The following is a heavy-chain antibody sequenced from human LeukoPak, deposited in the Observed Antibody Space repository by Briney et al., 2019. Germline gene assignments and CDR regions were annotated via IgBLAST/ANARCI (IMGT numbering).Heavy chain of an antibody. CDR2: IIPIFGTA. Sequence: SVKVSCKASGGTFSSYAISWVRQAPGQGLEWMGGIIPIFGTANYAQKFQGRVTITADESTSTAYMELSSMRSEDTAVYYCARDCSSTSCYVTGFDPWGQGTLVTVSS. D-gene: IGHD2-2*01. V-gene: IGHV1-69*01. J-gene: IGHJ5*02. CDR3: ARDCSSTSCYVTGFDP. CDR1: GGTFSSYA.